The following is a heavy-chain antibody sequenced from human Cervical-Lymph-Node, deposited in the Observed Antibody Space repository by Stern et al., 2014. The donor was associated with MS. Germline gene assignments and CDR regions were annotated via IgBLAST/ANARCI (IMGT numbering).Heavy chain of an antibody. D-gene: IGHD2-8*01. CDR3: ARSGYYPKHWFDP. J-gene: IGHJ5*02. CDR1: GFTFSDYY. V-gene: IGHV3-11*06. Sequence: VQLVESGGGLVKPGGSLRLSCAASGFTFSDYYMTWIRQAPGKGLEWVSYISSSSSYTNYAGSVKGRFTVSRDNAKNSLYLQMNGLRAEDTAIYYCARSGYYPKHWFDPWGQGTLVTVSS. CDR2: ISSSSSYT.